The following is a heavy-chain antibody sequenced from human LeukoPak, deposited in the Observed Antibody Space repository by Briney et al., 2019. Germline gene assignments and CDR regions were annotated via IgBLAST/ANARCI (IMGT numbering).Heavy chain of an antibody. CDR2: INHSGST. CDR1: GGSFSGYY. Sequence: SETLSLTCAVCGGSFSGYYWSWIRQPPGKGLEWIGEINHSGSTNYNPSLKSRVTISVDTSKNQFSLKLSSVTAADTAVYYCARMVRYGSGSYPPAPFDYWGQGTLVTVSS. CDR3: ARMVRYGSGSYPPAPFDY. J-gene: IGHJ4*02. V-gene: IGHV4-34*01. D-gene: IGHD3-10*01.